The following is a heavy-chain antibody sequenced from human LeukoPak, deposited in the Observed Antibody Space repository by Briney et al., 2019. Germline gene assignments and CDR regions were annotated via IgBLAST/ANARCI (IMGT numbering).Heavy chain of an antibody. CDR2: IYTSGST. CDR3: ARSPAAGYYYYYMDV. CDR1: GGSISSGSYY. J-gene: IGHJ6*03. Sequence: SETLSLTCTVSGGSISSGSYYWSWIRQPAGKGLEWIGRIYTSGSTNYNPSLKSRVTISVDTSKNQFSLKLSSVTAADTAVYYCARSPAAGYYYYYMDVWGKGTTVTVSS. D-gene: IGHD2-15*01. V-gene: IGHV4-61*02.